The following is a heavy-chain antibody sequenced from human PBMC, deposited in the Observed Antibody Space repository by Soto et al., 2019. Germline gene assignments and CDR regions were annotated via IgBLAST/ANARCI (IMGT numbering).Heavy chain of an antibody. CDR2: IIPIFGTA. J-gene: IGHJ3*02. D-gene: IGHD5-12*01. Sequence: QVQLVQSGAEVKKPGSSVKVSCKASGGTFSSYAISWVRQAPGQGLDLLGGIIPIFGTANYAQKFQGRVTITADESTSTAYMELSSLISEDTAVYYCARTYSVYDSQGDAFDIWGQGTMVTVSS. CDR3: ARTYSVYDSQGDAFDI. V-gene: IGHV1-69*01. CDR1: GGTFSSYA.